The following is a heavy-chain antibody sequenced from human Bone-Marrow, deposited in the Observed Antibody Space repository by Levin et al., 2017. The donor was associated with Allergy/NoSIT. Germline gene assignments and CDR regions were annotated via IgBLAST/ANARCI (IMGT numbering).Heavy chain of an antibody. Sequence: PGGSLRLSCAASGFTFSSYSMNWVRQAPGKGLEWVSSISSSSSYIYYADSVKGRFTISRDNAKNSLYLQMNSLRAEDTAVYYCARVVSSGPYYFDCWGQGTLVTVSS. CDR2: ISSSSSYI. J-gene: IGHJ4*02. D-gene: IGHD6-19*01. CDR1: GFTFSSYS. V-gene: IGHV3-21*01. CDR3: ARVVSSGPYYFDC.